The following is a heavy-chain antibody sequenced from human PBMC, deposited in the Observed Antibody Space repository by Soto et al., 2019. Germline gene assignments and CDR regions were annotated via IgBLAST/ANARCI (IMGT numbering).Heavy chain of an antibody. J-gene: IGHJ3*02. CDR1: GFTFRSYG. V-gene: IGHV3-30-3*01. CDR2: MSDDESKK. CDR3: ARTAGGRVRGALDI. Sequence: QEQLVESGGGVVQPGRSLRLSCVASGFTFRSYGMHWVRQAPGKGLEWVAVMSDDESKKYYADSVKGRFTISRDNSKNTLFLQMDTLISVDTAVYYCARTAGGRVRGALDIWGQGTMVTVSS. D-gene: IGHD6-13*01.